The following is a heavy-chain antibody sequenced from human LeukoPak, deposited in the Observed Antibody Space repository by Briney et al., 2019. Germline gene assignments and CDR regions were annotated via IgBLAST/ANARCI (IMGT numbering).Heavy chain of an antibody. D-gene: IGHD2-15*01. Sequence: SETLSLTCTVSGGSISSSSYYWGWIRQPPGKGLEWIGSIYYSGSTYYNPSLKSRVTISVDTSKNQFSLKLSSVTAADTAVYYCARSCSAGSCYGWFDPWGQGTLVTVSS. V-gene: IGHV4-39*01. CDR1: GGSISSSSYY. CDR2: IYYSGST. CDR3: ARSCSAGSCYGWFDP. J-gene: IGHJ5*02.